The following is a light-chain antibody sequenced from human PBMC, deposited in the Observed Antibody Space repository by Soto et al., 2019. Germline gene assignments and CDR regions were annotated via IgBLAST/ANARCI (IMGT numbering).Light chain of an antibody. CDR1: QGINNH. CDR3: QKYDSAPFT. J-gene: IGKJ3*01. V-gene: IGKV1-27*01. Sequence: DVQMTQSPSSLSASVGDRVTLTCRASQGINNHLAWYQQKPGKVTELLIYGAATLQSGVPSRFSGSGFGTDFTLTINSLQPEDVATYYCQKYDSAPFTFGPGTKVDVK. CDR2: GAA.